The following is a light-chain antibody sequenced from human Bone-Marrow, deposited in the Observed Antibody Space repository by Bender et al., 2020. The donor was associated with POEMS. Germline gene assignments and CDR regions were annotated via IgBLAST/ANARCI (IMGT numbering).Light chain of an antibody. J-gene: IGLJ2*01. CDR3: QSQDTSGTYVV. CDR1: NIRSRS. V-gene: IGLV3-21*02. Sequence: SYVLTQPPSVSVAPGQTARITCGEDNIRSRSVHWYQQKPGQAPVLVVYDNSDRPSGIPERFSGSSSGTTVTLTISGVQAEDEADYYCQSQDTSGTYVVFGGGTKLTVL. CDR2: DNS.